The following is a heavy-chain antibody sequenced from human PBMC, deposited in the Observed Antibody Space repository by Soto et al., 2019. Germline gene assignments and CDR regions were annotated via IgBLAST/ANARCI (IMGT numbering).Heavy chain of an antibody. V-gene: IGHV3-23*01. J-gene: IGHJ3*02. CDR3: APHVSCSGGSCQYDAFDI. D-gene: IGHD2-15*01. Sequence: EVQVLESGGGLVQPGGSLRLSCEASGFTFSSHVMTWIRQAPGKGPEWVSTITADGGTYYADSVKGRFAMSRDTSKITLDLQMNSLGAEDTAAYYCAPHVSCSGGSCQYDAFDIRGQGTMVTVSS. CDR2: ITADGGT. CDR1: GFTFSSHV.